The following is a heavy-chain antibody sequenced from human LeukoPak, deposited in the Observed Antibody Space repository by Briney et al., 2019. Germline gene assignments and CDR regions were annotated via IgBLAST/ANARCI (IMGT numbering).Heavy chain of an antibody. Sequence: ASVKVSCKASGYTFTSYAISWVRQAPGQGLEWMGWISGHNDDTNYAQRLQGRVTMTTDTSTSTAYMELMSLRSDYTAVYYCARAGYCSRGSCYPYYYYYYMDVWGKGTTVTVSS. J-gene: IGHJ6*03. D-gene: IGHD2-15*01. CDR1: GYTFTSYA. V-gene: IGHV1-18*01. CDR3: ARAGYCSRGSCYPYYYYYYMDV. CDR2: ISGHNDDT.